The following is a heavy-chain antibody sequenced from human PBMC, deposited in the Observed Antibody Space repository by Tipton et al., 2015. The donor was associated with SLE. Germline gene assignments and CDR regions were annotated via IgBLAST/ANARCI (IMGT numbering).Heavy chain of an antibody. CDR3: ARTIEAAFDI. D-gene: IGHD5-24*01. CDR2: INHSGST. CDR1: GGSISSHY. V-gene: IGHV4-34*01. Sequence: TLSLTCTVSGGSISSHYWSLIRQPPGKGLEWIGEINHSGSTNYNPSLKSRVTISVDTSKNQFSLKLSSVTAADTAVYYCARTIEAAFDIWGQGTLVTVSS. J-gene: IGHJ3*02.